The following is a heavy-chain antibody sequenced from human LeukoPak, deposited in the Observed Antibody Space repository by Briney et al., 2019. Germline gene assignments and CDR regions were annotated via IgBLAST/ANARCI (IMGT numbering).Heavy chain of an antibody. J-gene: IGHJ6*03. D-gene: IGHD6-13*01. Sequence: GGSLRLSCAGSGFTFDDYGMSWVRHAPGKGLEWVSGINWNGGSAGYADSVKGRFTISRDNAKNSLYLQMNSLRAEDTALYYCARDCCGSSHYYYYYTDVWGKGTTVTVSS. CDR2: INWNGGSA. CDR1: GFTFDDYG. CDR3: ARDCCGSSHYYYYYTDV. V-gene: IGHV3-20*04.